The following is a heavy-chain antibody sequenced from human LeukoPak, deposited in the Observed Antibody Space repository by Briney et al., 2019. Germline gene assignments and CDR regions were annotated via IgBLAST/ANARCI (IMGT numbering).Heavy chain of an antibody. V-gene: IGHV3-21*01. J-gene: IGHJ4*02. CDR1: GFTFSSYS. CDR2: ISSSSSYI. D-gene: IGHD4-17*01. Sequence: PGGPLRLSCAASGFTFSSYSMNWVRQAPGKGLEWVSSISSSSSYIYYADSVKGRFTISRDNAKNSLYLQMNSLRAEDTAVYYCARQYDYGDYEMGYWGQGTLVTVSS. CDR3: ARQYDYGDYEMGY.